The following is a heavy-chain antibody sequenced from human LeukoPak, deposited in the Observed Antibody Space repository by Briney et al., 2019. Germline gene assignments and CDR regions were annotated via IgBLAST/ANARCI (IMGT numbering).Heavy chain of an antibody. CDR1: GFTFSAYA. CDR2: ISGTAAST. V-gene: IGHV3-23*01. Sequence: GGSLRVSCAASGFTFSAYALSWVRQAPGKGLEWVSAISGTAASTYYADSVKGRFTISRDTAKNSLYLQMNSLRAEDTAVYYCARERPGGGSCYASVTAYCHYYGIDVWGQGTTVTVSS. J-gene: IGHJ6*02. CDR3: ARERPGGGSCYASVTAYCHYYGIDV. D-gene: IGHD2-15*01.